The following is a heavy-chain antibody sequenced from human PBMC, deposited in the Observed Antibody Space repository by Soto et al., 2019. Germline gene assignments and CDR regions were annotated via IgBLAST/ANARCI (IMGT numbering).Heavy chain of an antibody. D-gene: IGHD6-13*01. CDR1: GGSMRNYF. CDR2: IHYSGTT. V-gene: IGHV4-59*01. J-gene: IGHJ4*02. Sequence: SETLSLTCTVSGGSMRNYFWTWIRQPPGKGLEWIGYIHYSGTTSFFPSYNPSLRSRVTISEDTSKNQFSLKLLSVTTADTAVYFCATGEASSRNLAPYYLDFWGQGTLVTVSS. CDR3: ATGEASSRNLAPYYLDF.